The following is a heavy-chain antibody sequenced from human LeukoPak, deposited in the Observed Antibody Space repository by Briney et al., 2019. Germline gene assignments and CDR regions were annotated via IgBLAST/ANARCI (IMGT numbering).Heavy chain of an antibody. CDR3: ARAPSSSLYYFDY. J-gene: IGHJ4*02. CDR2: ISSSSSYI. CDR1: GFTFTIYA. V-gene: IGHV3-21*01. Sequence: GGSLRLSCAASGFTFTIYAMSWVRQAPGKGLEWVSSISSSSSYIYYADSVKGRFTISRDNAKNSLYLQMNSLRAEDTAVYYCARAPSSSLYYFDYWGQGTLVTVSS.